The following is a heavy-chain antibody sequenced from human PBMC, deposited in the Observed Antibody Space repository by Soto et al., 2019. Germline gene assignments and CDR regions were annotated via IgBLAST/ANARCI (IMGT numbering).Heavy chain of an antibody. J-gene: IGHJ4*02. CDR3: ARDFYYHGSGTMGGYFDY. Sequence: GGSLRLSCAASGFSFSDYYMSWIRQAPGKGLEWVSVIYSGGSTYYADSVKGRFTISRDNSKNTLYLQMNSLRAEDTAVYYCARDFYYHGSGTMGGYFDYWGQGTLVTVSS. V-gene: IGHV3-66*01. D-gene: IGHD3-10*01. CDR1: GFSFSDYY. CDR2: IYSGGST.